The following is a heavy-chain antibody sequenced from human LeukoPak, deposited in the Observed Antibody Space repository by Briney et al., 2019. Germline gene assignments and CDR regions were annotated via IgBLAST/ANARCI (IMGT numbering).Heavy chain of an antibody. CDR3: AREGARSPAYFDY. V-gene: IGHV3-30*03. CDR2: ISYDGSNK. Sequence: SGRSLRLSCAASGFTFSSYGMHWVRQAPGKGLEWVAVISYDGSNKYYADSVKGRFTISRDNSKNTLYLQMNSLRAEDTAVYYCAREGARSPAYFDYWGQGTLVTVSS. CDR1: GFTFSSYG. D-gene: IGHD2-2*01. J-gene: IGHJ4*02.